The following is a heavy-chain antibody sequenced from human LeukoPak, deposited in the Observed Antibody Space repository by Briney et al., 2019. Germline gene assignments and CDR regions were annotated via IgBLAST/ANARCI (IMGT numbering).Heavy chain of an antibody. Sequence: SETLSLTCAVYGGSFSGYYWSWIRQPPGKGLEWIGEINHSGSTNYNPSLKSRVTISVDTSKNQFSLKLSSVTAADTAVYYCARVYYYDSSGYYFAFDIWGQGTMVTVSS. V-gene: IGHV4-34*01. J-gene: IGHJ3*02. CDR2: INHSGST. CDR1: GGSFSGYY. CDR3: ARVYYYDSSGYYFAFDI. D-gene: IGHD3-22*01.